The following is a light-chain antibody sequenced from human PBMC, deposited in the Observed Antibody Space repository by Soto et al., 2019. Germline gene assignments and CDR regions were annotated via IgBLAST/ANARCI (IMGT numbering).Light chain of an antibody. Sequence: EVVLTQCPGTVSLSPGERATLSCRASQNIRGNELAWYQQKPGQAPRLLIYRGSTRATGIPDRFSGRGSGTDFTLTISRLEPEDFAVYYCQDYGTSAPWTFGQGTKVEIK. CDR1: QNIRGNE. J-gene: IGKJ1*01. CDR3: QDYGTSAPWT. V-gene: IGKV3-20*01. CDR2: RGS.